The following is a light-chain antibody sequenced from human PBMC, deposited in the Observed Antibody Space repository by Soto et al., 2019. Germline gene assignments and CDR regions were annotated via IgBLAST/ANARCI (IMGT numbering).Light chain of an antibody. CDR3: QQHGSSPIT. Sequence: EIVLTQSPGTLSLSPGERATLSCRASQGLTSNFLAWYQQKPGQTPRLLIYGASSRATGIPDRFSGSGSGTDFTLTISRLEPEDFAVYYCQQHGSSPITFGQGTRLEIK. CDR1: QGLTSNF. V-gene: IGKV3-20*01. J-gene: IGKJ5*01. CDR2: GAS.